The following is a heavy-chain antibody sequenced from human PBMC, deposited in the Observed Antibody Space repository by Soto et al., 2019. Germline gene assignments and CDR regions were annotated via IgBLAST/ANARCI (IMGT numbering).Heavy chain of an antibody. J-gene: IGHJ4*02. CDR1: GGSIRSSGYY. Sequence: PSETLSLTCKVSGGSIRSSGYYWGWIRQSPGKGLEWIGSVYYTGSADYNPSLKSRVAISIDTSNTQFSLKVTSVTAADTAVYYCARHRRYSSVWYEFDFWGQGTLVTVS. CDR3: ARHRRYSSVWYEFDF. CDR2: VYYTGSA. V-gene: IGHV4-39*01. D-gene: IGHD6-19*01.